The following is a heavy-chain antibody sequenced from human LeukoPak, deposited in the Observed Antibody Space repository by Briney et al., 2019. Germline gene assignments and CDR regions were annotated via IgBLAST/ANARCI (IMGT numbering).Heavy chain of an antibody. J-gene: IGHJ4*02. D-gene: IGHD1-26*01. V-gene: IGHV1-18*01. CDR1: GYTFTSYG. CDR3: ATGPPAGWEPFG. Sequence: ASVKVSCKASGYTFTSYGISWVRQAPGQGLEWMGWISAYNGNTNYAQKLQGRVTMAEDTSTDTAYMELSSLRSEDTAVYYCATGPPAGWEPFGWGQGTLVTVS. CDR2: ISAYNGNT.